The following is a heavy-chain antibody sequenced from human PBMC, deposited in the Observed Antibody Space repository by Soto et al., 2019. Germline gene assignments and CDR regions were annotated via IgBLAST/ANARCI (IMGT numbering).Heavy chain of an antibody. V-gene: IGHV1-69*01. Sequence: QVQLVQSGAEVKKPGSSVKVSCKASGVTVSSYAISWVRQAPGQGLEWMGGIIPLLGMANYAENFQGRVTITADDSTNTAYMELTSLRSADTAVYYCARGVGLLAHFDYWGQGTLVTVSS. J-gene: IGHJ4*02. CDR2: IIPLLGMA. CDR1: GVTVSSYA. D-gene: IGHD3-10*01. CDR3: ARGVGLLAHFDY.